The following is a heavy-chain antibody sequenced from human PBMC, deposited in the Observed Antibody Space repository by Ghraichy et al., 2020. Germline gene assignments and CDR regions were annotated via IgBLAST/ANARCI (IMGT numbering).Heavy chain of an antibody. D-gene: IGHD3-22*01. V-gene: IGHV4-34*01. Sequence: WIGEINHSGSTNYNPSLKSRVTISVDTSKNQFSLKLSSVTAADTAVYYCASGRKRSGYPGTYYYYGMDV. CDR3: ASGRKRSGYPGTYYYYGMDV. J-gene: IGHJ6*01. CDR2: INHSGST.